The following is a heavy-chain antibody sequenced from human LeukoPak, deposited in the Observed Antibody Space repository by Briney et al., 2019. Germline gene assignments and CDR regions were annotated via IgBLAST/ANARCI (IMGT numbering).Heavy chain of an antibody. Sequence: PSETLSLTCTVSGGSISSYYWGWIRQPPGKGLEWIGSIYYSGSTYYNPSLKSRVTISVDTSKNQFSLKLSSVTAADTAVYYCARRSGYCSGGSCDYSPFDYWGQGTLVTVSS. CDR1: GGSISSYY. D-gene: IGHD2-15*01. V-gene: IGHV4-39*07. CDR2: IYYSGST. CDR3: ARRSGYCSGGSCDYSPFDY. J-gene: IGHJ4*02.